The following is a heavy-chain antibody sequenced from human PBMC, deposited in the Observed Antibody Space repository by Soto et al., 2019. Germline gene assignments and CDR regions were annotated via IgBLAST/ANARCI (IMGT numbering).Heavy chain of an antibody. CDR1: GYSITSGFY. V-gene: IGHV4-38-2*01. CDR3: TRGAGAPWVRFDS. J-gene: IGHJ4*02. Sequence: GPGPRKPSETLSLTCGVSGYSITSGFYWGWVRQSPGKGLEWIGTISYSAKTFYNPSLASRFSMAVDSSKNQFSLRLTSVTAADTALYYCTRGAGAPWVRFDSWGRGILVTVSS. D-gene: IGHD3-16*01. CDR2: ISYSAKT.